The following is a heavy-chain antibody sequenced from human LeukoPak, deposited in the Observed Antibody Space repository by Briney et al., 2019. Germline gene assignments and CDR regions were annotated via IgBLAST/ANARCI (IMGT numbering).Heavy chain of an antibody. Sequence: ETLSLTCAVSGVPMRVYQRSWIRQPPGKGLEWIGHINTNGRTEYNPSLGSGRPFSFDAHRHKFPLNQRSVTRADGPVFYFATSFDSKVAPFDLWGQGTLVAVSS. CDR3: ATSFDSKVAPFDL. CDR1: GVPMRVYQ. V-gene: IGHV4-4*09. CDR2: INTNGRT. J-gene: IGHJ4*02. D-gene: IGHD2/OR15-2a*01.